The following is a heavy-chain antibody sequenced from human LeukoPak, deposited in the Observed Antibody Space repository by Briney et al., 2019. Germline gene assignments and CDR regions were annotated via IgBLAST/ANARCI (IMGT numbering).Heavy chain of an antibody. Sequence: GGSLRLSCAASGFTFSSYAMHWVRQAPGKGLEWVAVISYDGSNKYYADSVKGRFTISRDNSKNTLYLQMNSLRAEDTAVYYCAREMKSPYYGSGNFDYWGQGTLVTVSS. CDR1: GFTFSSYA. CDR3: AREMKSPYYGSGNFDY. J-gene: IGHJ4*02. CDR2: ISYDGSNK. V-gene: IGHV3-30*04. D-gene: IGHD3-10*01.